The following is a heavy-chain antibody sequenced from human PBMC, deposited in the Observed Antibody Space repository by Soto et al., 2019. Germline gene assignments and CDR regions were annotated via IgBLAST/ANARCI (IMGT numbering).Heavy chain of an antibody. CDR3: ARVNLVGGTLDY. J-gene: IGHJ4*02. CDR1: GFTSSDYE. V-gene: IGHV3-48*03. D-gene: IGHD1-26*01. Sequence: PGGSLRLSCAASGFTSSDYEMNWVRQAPGKGLEWVSYISSSGTTINYADSVKGRFTISRDNAKNPLYLQMNSLRAEDTAVYYCARVNLVGGTLDYWGQGTLVTVSS. CDR2: ISSSGTTI.